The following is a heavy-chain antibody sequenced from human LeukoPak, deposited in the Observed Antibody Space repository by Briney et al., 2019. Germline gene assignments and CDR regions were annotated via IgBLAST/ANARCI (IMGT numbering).Heavy chain of an antibody. J-gene: IGHJ3*02. CDR2: INPNSGGT. CDR3: ARIRDGYNDAYDI. V-gene: IGHV1-2*02. Sequence: GASLKVSCKASGYTFTGYYMYWVRQAPGQGLEWMGWINPNSGGTNYAQKFQGRVTMTSDTSARTVYMELSSLRSEDTAIYYCARIRDGYNDAYDIWGQGTVVTVPS. D-gene: IGHD5-24*01. CDR1: GYTFTGYY.